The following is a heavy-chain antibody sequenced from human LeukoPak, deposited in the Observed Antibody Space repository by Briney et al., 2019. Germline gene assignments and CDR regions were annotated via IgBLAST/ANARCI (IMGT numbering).Heavy chain of an antibody. Sequence: PGGSLRLSCAASGFTFSSYSMNWVRQAPGKGLEGVANIKQDGSDKYYVDSVKGRFTISRDNSKNTLYLQMNSLRAEDTAVYYCARRAGAYSHPYDYWGQGTLVTVSS. CDR1: GFTFSSYS. V-gene: IGHV3-7*03. CDR2: IKQDGSDK. J-gene: IGHJ4*02. CDR3: ARRAGAYSHPYDY. D-gene: IGHD4/OR15-4a*01.